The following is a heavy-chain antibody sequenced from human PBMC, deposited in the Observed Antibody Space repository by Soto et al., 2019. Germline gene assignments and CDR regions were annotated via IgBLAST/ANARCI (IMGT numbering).Heavy chain of an antibody. CDR2: INHSGST. CDR3: ARGLKHHFYYYGSGSPYNYHMEL. V-gene: IGHV4-34*01. Sequence: PSETLSLTCAVYGGSFSGYYWSWIRQPPGKGLEWIGEINHSGSTNYNPSLKSRVTISVDTSKNQFSLKLSSVTAADTAVYYCARGLKHHFYYYGSGSPYNYHMELWGPGPTVTVSS. CDR1: GGSFSGYY. D-gene: IGHD3-10*01. J-gene: IGHJ6*03.